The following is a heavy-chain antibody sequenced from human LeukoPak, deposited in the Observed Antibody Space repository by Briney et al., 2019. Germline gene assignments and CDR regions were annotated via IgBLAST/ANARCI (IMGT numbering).Heavy chain of an antibody. Sequence: SETLSLTCTVSGGSISSYYWSWIRQPPGKGLEWLGYIYYSGSTNYNPSLKSRVTISVDTSKSQFSLKLSSVTAADTAVYYCARGYDSSGYTLVALDYWGQGTLVTVSS. J-gene: IGHJ4*02. CDR1: GGSISSYY. CDR3: ARGYDSSGYTLVALDY. CDR2: IYYSGST. V-gene: IGHV4-59*01. D-gene: IGHD3-22*01.